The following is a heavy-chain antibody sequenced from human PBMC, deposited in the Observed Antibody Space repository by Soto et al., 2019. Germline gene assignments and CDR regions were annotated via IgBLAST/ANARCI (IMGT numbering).Heavy chain of an antibody. CDR1: GFTFSSYS. V-gene: IGHV3-21*01. Sequence: GGSLRLSCAASGFTFSSYSMNWVRQAPGKGLEWVSSISSSSSYIYYADSVKGRFTISRDNAKNSLYLQMNSLRAEDTAVYYCERRLGIAAAGFDPWGQGTLVTVSS. CDR3: ERRLGIAAAGFDP. J-gene: IGHJ5*02. CDR2: ISSSSSYI. D-gene: IGHD6-13*01.